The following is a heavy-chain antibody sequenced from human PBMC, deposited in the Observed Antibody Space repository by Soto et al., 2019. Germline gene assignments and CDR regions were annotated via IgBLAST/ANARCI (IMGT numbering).Heavy chain of an antibody. V-gene: IGHV3-33*01. CDR3: ATEGTVCSGGRCYPHFDY. CDR1: GFTFSSYG. CDR2: IWYDGSNK. J-gene: IGHJ4*02. D-gene: IGHD2-15*01. Sequence: QVQLVESGGGVVQPGRSLRLSCAASGFTFSSYGMHWVRQAPGKGLEWVAVIWYDGSNKYYADSVKGRFTTSRDNSKNTLYLQRNSLRAEDTAVYYCATEGTVCSGGRCYPHFDYWGQGALVTVSS.